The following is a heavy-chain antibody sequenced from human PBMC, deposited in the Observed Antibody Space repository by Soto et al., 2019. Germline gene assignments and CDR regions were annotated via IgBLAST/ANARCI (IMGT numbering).Heavy chain of an antibody. Sequence: EVHLVESGGGLVQPGGSLRLSCAASGFTFSSYSMNWVRQAPGKGLEWVSYISSSSSTIYYADSVKGRFTISRDNAKNALYLQINSRGDEGTAVYYCARDYTVGPSAAYGMDVWGQGTTVTVSS. CDR2: ISSSSSTI. CDR3: ARDYTVGPSAAYGMDV. V-gene: IGHV3-48*02. D-gene: IGHD4-4*01. J-gene: IGHJ6*02. CDR1: GFTFSSYS.